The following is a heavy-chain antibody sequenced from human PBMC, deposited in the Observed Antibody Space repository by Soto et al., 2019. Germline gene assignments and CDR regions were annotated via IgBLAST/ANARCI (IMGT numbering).Heavy chain of an antibody. Sequence: SQALSRTCAISGDIVSSNSAAWNWIRQSPSRGLEWLGRTYYRSKWKYDYAVSVKSRITISPDTSKNQFSLQLNSVTPEDTAVYYCARDCHYDDYVPYDFWGQGSLVTVSS. CDR1: GDIVSSNSAA. CDR2: TYYRSKWKY. J-gene: IGHJ4*02. V-gene: IGHV6-1*01. CDR3: ARDCHYDDYVPYDF. D-gene: IGHD4-17*01.